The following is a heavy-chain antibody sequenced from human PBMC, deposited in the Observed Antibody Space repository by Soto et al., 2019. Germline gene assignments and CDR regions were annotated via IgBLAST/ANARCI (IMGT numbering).Heavy chain of an antibody. Sequence: VQLVESGGGLVQPGGSLKLSCAASGFTFSGSAMHWVRQASGKGLEWVGRIRSKANSYATAYAASVKGRFTISRDDSKNTAYLQMTSLKTEDTAVYYCTRYSSSWSFDPWGQGTLVTVSS. D-gene: IGHD6-13*01. CDR2: IRSKANSYAT. J-gene: IGHJ5*02. CDR1: GFTFSGSA. V-gene: IGHV3-73*02. CDR3: TRYSSSWSFDP.